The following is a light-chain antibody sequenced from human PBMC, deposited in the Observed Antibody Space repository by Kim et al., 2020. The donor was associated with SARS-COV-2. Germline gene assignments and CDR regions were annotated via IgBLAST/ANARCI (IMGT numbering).Light chain of an antibody. CDR3: QQYNNWPLT. CDR1: QSVNSN. V-gene: IGKV3-15*01. Sequence: VSPGQRATLPCRASQSVNSNLAWYQQKPDQAPRLLIYGASTRATAVPARFSGSGSRTEFTLTITSLQSEDFAVYYCQQYNNWPLTFGGGTKVDIK. J-gene: IGKJ4*01. CDR2: GAS.